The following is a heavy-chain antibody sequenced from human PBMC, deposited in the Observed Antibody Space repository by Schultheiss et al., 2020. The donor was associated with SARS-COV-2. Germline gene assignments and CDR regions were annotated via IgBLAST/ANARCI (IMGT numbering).Heavy chain of an antibody. CDR1: GFTFSSYG. D-gene: IGHD6-19*01. CDR2: IWYDGSNK. Sequence: GESLKISCAASGFTFSSYGMHWVRQAPGKGLEWVAVIWYDGSNKYYADSVKGRFTISRDNSKNTLYLQMNSLRAEDTAVYYCARDHMGGTLDWYFDLWGRGTLVTVSS. V-gene: IGHV3-33*01. CDR3: ARDHMGGTLDWYFDL. J-gene: IGHJ2*01.